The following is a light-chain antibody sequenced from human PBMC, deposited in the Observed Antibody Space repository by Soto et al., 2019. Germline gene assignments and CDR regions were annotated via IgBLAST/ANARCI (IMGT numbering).Light chain of an antibody. CDR2: SNN. Sequence: QAVVSQPPSASGTPGLRVTISCSGSSSNIGANTVNWYQQLPGTAPKLLMYSNNRRPSGVPDRFSGSKSGTSASLAISGLQSEDEADYYCAAWDDTLNGPVFGGGTKLTVL. J-gene: IGLJ3*02. V-gene: IGLV1-44*01. CDR1: SSNIGANT. CDR3: AAWDDTLNGPV.